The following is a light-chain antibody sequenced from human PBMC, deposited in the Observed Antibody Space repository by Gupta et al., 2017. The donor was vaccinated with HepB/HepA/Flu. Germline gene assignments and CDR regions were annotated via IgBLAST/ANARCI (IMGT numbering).Light chain of an antibody. J-gene: IGKJ5*01. CDR1: QSVSSN. V-gene: IGKV3-15*01. CDR3: QKYTNWIRT. CDR2: GAS. Sequence: EIVMTQSPATLSVSPGERVTLSCRASQSVSSNLAWYQQKPGQAPRLLIYGASTRATDIPARVSGSGSGTEFTLTISSLQSEDFAVYYCQKYTNWIRTFGQGTRLDIK.